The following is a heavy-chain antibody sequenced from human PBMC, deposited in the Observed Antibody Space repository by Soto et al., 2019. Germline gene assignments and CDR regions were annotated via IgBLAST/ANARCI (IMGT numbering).Heavy chain of an antibody. D-gene: IGHD3-22*01. J-gene: IGHJ4*02. CDR1: GGSISSSNW. Sequence: SETLSLTCAVSGGSISSSNWWSWVRQPPGKGLEWIGGIYHSGSTNYNPSLKSRVTISVDKSKNQFSLKLSSVTAADTAVYYCARRAYYDSSGYSYFDYWGQGTLVTVSS. CDR3: ARRAYYDSSGYSYFDY. CDR2: IYHSGST. V-gene: IGHV4-4*02.